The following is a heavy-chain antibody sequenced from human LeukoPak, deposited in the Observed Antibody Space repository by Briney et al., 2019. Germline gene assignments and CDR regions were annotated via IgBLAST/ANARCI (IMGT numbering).Heavy chain of an antibody. CDR3: ARDVSTGFGELFTSDY. J-gene: IGHJ4*02. CDR2: ISSSGSNI. Sequence: GGSLRLSCAASGFTFSSYEMNWVRQAPGKGLEGVSYISSSGSNIFYRDSVKGRFTISRYNAKNSLYLQMKSLRAEDTAVYYCARDVSTGFGELFTSDYWGQGTLVTVSS. V-gene: IGHV3-48*03. CDR1: GFTFSSYE. D-gene: IGHD3-10*01.